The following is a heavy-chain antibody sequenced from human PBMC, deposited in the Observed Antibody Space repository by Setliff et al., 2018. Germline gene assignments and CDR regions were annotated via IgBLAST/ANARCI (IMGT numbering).Heavy chain of an antibody. CDR3: ARDGGSSSWYDAFDI. CDR2: INPNSGGT. V-gene: IGHV1-2*02. Sequence: ASVKVSCKASGYTFTGYYMHWVRQAPGQGLEWMGWINPNSGGTNYAQKFQGRATMTRDTSISTAYMELSRLRSDDTAVYYCARDGGSSSWYDAFDIWGQGTMVTVSS. CDR1: GYTFTGYY. D-gene: IGHD6-13*01. J-gene: IGHJ3*02.